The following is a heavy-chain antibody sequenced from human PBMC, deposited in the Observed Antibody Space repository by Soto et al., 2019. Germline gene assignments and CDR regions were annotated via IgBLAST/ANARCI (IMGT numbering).Heavy chain of an antibody. CDR1: GYTFNSYG. D-gene: IGHD1-26*01. CDR3: PRARLFSTQLLMSDY. CDR2: ISAYNGNT. V-gene: IGHV1-18*01. Sequence: QVQLVQSGASVKKPGASVKVSCKASGYTFNSYGISWVRQAPRQGLEWMGWISAYNGNTNSAQNFQGRVTMTTDTSTGISYMELRSLRPAATAVYYCPRARLFSTQLLMSDYLRPGALVTSSS. J-gene: IGHJ4*02.